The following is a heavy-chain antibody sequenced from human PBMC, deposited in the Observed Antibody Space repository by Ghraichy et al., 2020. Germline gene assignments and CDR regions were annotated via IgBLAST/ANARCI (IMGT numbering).Heavy chain of an antibody. J-gene: IGHJ4*02. CDR2: INRGSTYT. CDR1: GFTFSDYY. Sequence: GGSLRLSCAASGFTFSDYYMTWIRQAPGKGLEWVSYINRGSTYTFYGDSVKGRFTISRDDGKNLVVLQMNSLRVDDTAVYYCARGNVQVDYWGQGTRVTVPP. CDR3: ARGNVQVDY. V-gene: IGHV3-11*06.